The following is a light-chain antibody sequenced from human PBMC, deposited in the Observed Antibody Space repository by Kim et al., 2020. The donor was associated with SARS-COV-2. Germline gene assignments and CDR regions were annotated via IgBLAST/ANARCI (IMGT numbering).Light chain of an antibody. Sequence: DIVMTQSPDSLAVSLGERATINCKSSQSVLFSSNSKNYLAWYQQKPGQSPRLLIYWASTRESGVPDRFSGSGSGTDFSLTISSLQAEDVAVYYCQQYYTTPFTFGGGTKVDIK. J-gene: IGKJ4*01. V-gene: IGKV4-1*01. CDR1: QSVLFSSNSKNY. CDR2: WAS. CDR3: QQYYTTPFT.